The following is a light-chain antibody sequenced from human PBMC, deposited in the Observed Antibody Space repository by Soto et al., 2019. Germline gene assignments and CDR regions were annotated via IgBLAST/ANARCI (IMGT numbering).Light chain of an antibody. CDR3: QQRTNWPLT. CDR2: DAS. CDR1: QSVDKY. V-gene: IGKV3-11*01. Sequence: EIVLTQSPATLSFSPGERATLSCRASQSVDKYLVWYQQKPGQAPRLLIYDASSRATGIPARFSGSGSGTDFTLTITSLEPEDCAVYYWQQRTNWPLTFGGGTKLEIK. J-gene: IGKJ4*01.